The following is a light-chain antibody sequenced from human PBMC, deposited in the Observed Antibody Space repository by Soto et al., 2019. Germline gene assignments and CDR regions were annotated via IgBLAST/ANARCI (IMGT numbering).Light chain of an antibody. CDR1: SSNIGAGYD. J-gene: IGLJ1*01. Sequence: VLTQPPSVSGAPGQRVTISCTGSSSNIGAGYDVHWYQQLPGPAPKLLIYGNSNRPSGVPDRVSGSKSGTSASLAITGLQAEDEADYYCQSYDSSLSGSRVFGTGTKLTAL. CDR2: GNS. V-gene: IGLV1-40*01. CDR3: QSYDSSLSGSRV.